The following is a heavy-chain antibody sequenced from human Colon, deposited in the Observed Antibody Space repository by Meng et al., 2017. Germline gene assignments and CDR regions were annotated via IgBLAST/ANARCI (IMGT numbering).Heavy chain of an antibody. Sequence: GRGSVRRSEPLPLICFVAGGSVSSAGYQWSWIRQHPGQGLEWIGYASTNYNPSLKSRVTISVDTSKNQFSLRLTSVTAADTAVYYCARDHMGSLDYWGQGILVTVSS. D-gene: IGHD1-26*01. CDR3: ARDHMGSLDY. V-gene: IGHV4-61*08. J-gene: IGHJ4*02. CDR1: GGSVSSAGYQ. CDR2: AST.